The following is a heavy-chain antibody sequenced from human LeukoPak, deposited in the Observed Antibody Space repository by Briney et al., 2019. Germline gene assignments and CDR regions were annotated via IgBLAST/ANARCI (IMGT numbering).Heavy chain of an antibody. D-gene: IGHD4-23*01. CDR1: GYTFTNYG. CDR3: AIDYGGNSGNDY. CDR2: IIPIFGTA. V-gene: IGHV1-69*13. J-gene: IGHJ4*02. Sequence: ASVKVSCKASGYTFTNYGISWVRQAPGQGLEWMGGIIPIFGTANYAQKFQGRVTITADESTSTAYMELSSLRSEDTAVYYCAIDYGGNSGNDYWGQGTLVTVSS.